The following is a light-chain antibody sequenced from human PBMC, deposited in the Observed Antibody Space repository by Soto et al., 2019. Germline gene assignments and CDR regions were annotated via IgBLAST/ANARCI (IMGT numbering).Light chain of an antibody. V-gene: IGLV2-14*01. CDR3: SSYTSSGTLYV. CDR2: DVS. J-gene: IGLJ1*01. Sequence: QSALTQPASVSGSPGQSITISYTGTSSDVGGYNYVSWYQQHPGKAPKLMIYDVSNRPSGVSNRFSGSKSGNTASLTISGLQAEDEADYYCSSYTSSGTLYVFGTGTKLTVL. CDR1: SSDVGGYNY.